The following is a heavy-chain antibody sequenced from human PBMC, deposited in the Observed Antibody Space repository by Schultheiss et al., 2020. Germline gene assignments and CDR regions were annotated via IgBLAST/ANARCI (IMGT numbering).Heavy chain of an antibody. CDR1: GFTFSSYS. D-gene: IGHD2-21*01. Sequence: GESLKISCAASGFTFSSYSMNWVRQAPGKGLEWVSSISSSSSYIYYADSVKGRFTISRDNAKNSLYLQMNSLRAEDTAVYYCARRHSAMFMFDPWGQGTLVTVSS. J-gene: IGHJ5*02. CDR3: ARRHSAMFMFDP. V-gene: IGHV3-21*01. CDR2: ISSSSSYI.